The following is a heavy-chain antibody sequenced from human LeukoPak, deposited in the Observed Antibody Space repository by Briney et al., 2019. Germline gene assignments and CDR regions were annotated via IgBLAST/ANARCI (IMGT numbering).Heavy chain of an antibody. CDR2: IKSKTDGGTT. CDR1: GFTFSNAW. D-gene: IGHD3-22*01. V-gene: IGHV3-15*01. J-gene: IGHJ4*02. CDR3: TTVDYDSSGYYYPIDY. Sequence: GGTLRLFCAASGFTFSNAWMSWVREAPGKGLEWVVRIKSKTDGGTTDYAAPVKGRFTISRDDSKNTLYLQMNSLKTEDTAVYYCTTVDYDSSGYYYPIDYWGQGTLVTVSS.